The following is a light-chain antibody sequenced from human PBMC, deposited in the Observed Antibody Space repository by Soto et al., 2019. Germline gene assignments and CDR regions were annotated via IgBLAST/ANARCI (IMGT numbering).Light chain of an antibody. CDR2: DVS. CDR3: SSYTSSSTPVA. Sequence: QSALTQPASVSGSPGQSITISCTGTSSDVGGYNYVSWYQQHPGKAPKLMIYDVSNGPSGVSNRFSGSKSGNTASLTISGLQAEDEADYYCSSYTSSSTPVAFAGGTKVTV. J-gene: IGLJ2*01. V-gene: IGLV2-14*01. CDR1: SSDVGGYNY.